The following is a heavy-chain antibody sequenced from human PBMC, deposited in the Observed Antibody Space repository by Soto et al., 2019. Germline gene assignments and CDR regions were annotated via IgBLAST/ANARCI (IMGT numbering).Heavy chain of an antibody. CDR2: ISGSGGST. CDR3: APQPANDSSGLIPH. V-gene: IGHV3-23*01. Sequence: EVQLLESGVGLVQTGGSLRLSCAASGFTFRNYPMSWVRQAPGKGLEWVSAISGSGGSTYYADSVKGRFTISRDHSKNTVYLQMNSMRAEDTAVYYCAPQPANDSSGLIPHWGQGTLVTVSS. CDR1: GFTFRNYP. D-gene: IGHD3-22*01. J-gene: IGHJ4*02.